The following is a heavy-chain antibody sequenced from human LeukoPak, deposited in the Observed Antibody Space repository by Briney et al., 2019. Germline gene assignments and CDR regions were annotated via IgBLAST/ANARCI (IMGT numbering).Heavy chain of an antibody. CDR3: ARGGWYTWFDP. D-gene: IGHD6-19*01. J-gene: IGHJ5*02. Sequence: SETLSLTCTVSGGSISSSSYSWSWIRQPPGKGLEWIGYIYDTGSTNYNPSLKSRVTTSVDTSKNQFSLKLSSVTAADTAVYYCARGGWYTWFDPWGQGTLVTVSS. CDR1: GGSISSSSYS. V-gene: IGHV4-61*05. CDR2: IYDTGST.